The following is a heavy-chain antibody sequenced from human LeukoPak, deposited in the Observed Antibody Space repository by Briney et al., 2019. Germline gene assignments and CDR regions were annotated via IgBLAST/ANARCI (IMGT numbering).Heavy chain of an antibody. CDR3: ARIYCSGGSCYFDY. J-gene: IGHJ4*02. V-gene: IGHV3-7*02. D-gene: IGHD2-15*01. CDR1: GFTFSSYW. Sequence: GGSLRLSCAASGFTFSSYWMSWVRQAPGKGLEWVANIKKDGSEKYYVDSVKGRFTISRDNAKNSLYLQMNSLRAEDTAVYYCARIYCSGGSCYFDYWGQGTLVTVSS. CDR2: IKKDGSEK.